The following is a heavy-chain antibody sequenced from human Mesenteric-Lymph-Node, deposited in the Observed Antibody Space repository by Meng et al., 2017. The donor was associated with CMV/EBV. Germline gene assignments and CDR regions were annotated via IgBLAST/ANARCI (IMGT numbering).Heavy chain of an antibody. D-gene: IGHD4-17*01. Sequence: TVSGGSHSSCGYYWIWIRQHPGKGLEWSGYIYYSGSTYYNPSLKSRVTISVDTSKNQFSLKLSSVTAADTAVYYCARDRGGYGVFDYWGQGTLVTVSS. J-gene: IGHJ4*02. CDR2: IYYSGST. V-gene: IGHV4-31*02. CDR1: GGSHSSCGYY. CDR3: ARDRGGYGVFDY.